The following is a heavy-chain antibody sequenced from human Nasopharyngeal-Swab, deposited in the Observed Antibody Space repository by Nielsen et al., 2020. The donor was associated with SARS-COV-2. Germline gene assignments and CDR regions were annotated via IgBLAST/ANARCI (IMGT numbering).Heavy chain of an antibody. D-gene: IGHD3-3*01. CDR2: IYYSGST. Sequence: SETLSLTCTVSGGSISSGDYYWSWIRQPPGKGLEWIGYIYYSGSTYYNPSLKSRVTISVDTSKNQFSLKLSSVTAADTAVYYCARVQSITIFGVVNIVSAFDIWGQGTMVTVSS. V-gene: IGHV4-30-4*01. J-gene: IGHJ3*02. CDR1: GGSISSGDYY. CDR3: ARVQSITIFGVVNIVSAFDI.